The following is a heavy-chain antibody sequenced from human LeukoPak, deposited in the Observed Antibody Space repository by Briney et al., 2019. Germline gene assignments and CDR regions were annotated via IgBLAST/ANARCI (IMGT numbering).Heavy chain of an antibody. V-gene: IGHV3-30*18. CDR3: AKGLGAFFDY. CDR2: ISYDGSNK. Sequence: PGRSLRLSCAASGFTFSSYGMHWVRQAPGKGLEWVAVISYDGSNKYYADSVKGRFTISRDNSKNTLYLQMNSLRAEDTAVYYCAKGLGAFFDYWGQGTPVTVSS. D-gene: IGHD1-26*01. J-gene: IGHJ4*02. CDR1: GFTFSSYG.